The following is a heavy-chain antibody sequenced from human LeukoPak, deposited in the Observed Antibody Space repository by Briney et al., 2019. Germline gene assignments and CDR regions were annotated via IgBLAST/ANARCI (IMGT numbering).Heavy chain of an antibody. D-gene: IGHD6-19*01. V-gene: IGHV3-23*01. Sequence: SGGSLRLSCAASGFTFSSYAMSWVRQAPGKGLEWVSGITGTGGSTFYADSVKGRFTISRDNAKNSLYLQMNSLRAEDTAVYYCARENTAGIENWGQGTLVTVSS. CDR2: ITGTGGST. CDR3: ARENTAGIEN. J-gene: IGHJ4*02. CDR1: GFTFSSYA.